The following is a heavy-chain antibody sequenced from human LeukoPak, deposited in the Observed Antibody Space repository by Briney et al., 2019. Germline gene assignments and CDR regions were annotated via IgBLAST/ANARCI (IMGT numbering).Heavy chain of an antibody. D-gene: IGHD2-15*01. CDR1: GYTFTSYY. V-gene: IGHV1-46*01. CDR2: INPSGGST. Sequence: ASVKVSCKASGYTFTSYYMHWVRQAPGQGLEWMGIINPSGGSTSYAQKFQGRVTITTDESTSTAYMELSSLRSEDTAVYYCARDGPWWYCSGGSCYRRVRNWFDPWGQGTLVTVSS. J-gene: IGHJ5*02. CDR3: ARDGPWWYCSGGSCYRRVRNWFDP.